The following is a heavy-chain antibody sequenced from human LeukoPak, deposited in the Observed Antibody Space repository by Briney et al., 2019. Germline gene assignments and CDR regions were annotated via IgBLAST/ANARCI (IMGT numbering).Heavy chain of an antibody. Sequence: ASVKLSCKASGYTFTGYYMHWVRQAPGQGLEWMGRINPNSGGTNYAQKFQGRVTMTRDTSISTAYMELSRLRSDDTAVYYCARDKGGSGYYFCWGQGTLVTVSS. V-gene: IGHV1-2*06. J-gene: IGHJ4*02. CDR3: ARDKGGSGYYFC. CDR2: INPNSGGT. CDR1: GYTFTGYY. D-gene: IGHD3-22*01.